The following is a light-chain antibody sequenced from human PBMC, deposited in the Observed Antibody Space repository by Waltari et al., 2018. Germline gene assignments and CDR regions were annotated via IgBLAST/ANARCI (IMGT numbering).Light chain of an antibody. CDR3: YSAADNIVI. CDR1: LLAKKY. CDR2: KDT. Sequence: SYELTQPYSVSVSPGQTARITCSGDLLAKKYGRWFQQKPGQAPVVVIYKDTERPSEIPERFSGSSSGTTVTLTISGAQVDDEADYYCYSAADNIVIFGGGTKLTVL. V-gene: IGLV3-27*01. J-gene: IGLJ2*01.